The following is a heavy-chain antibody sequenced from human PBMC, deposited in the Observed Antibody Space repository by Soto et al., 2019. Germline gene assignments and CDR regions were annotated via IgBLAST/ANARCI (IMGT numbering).Heavy chain of an antibody. V-gene: IGHV4-34*01. Sequence: SETLSLTCAVYGGSFSGYCWSWIRQPPGKGLEWIGEINHSGSTNYNPSLKSRVTISVDTSKNQFSLKLSSVTAADTAVYYCARGKGRYSGSSRAYYYYGMDVWGQGTTVTVSS. CDR2: INHSGST. CDR3: ARGKGRYSGSSRAYYYYGMDV. J-gene: IGHJ6*02. D-gene: IGHD1-26*01. CDR1: GGSFSGYC.